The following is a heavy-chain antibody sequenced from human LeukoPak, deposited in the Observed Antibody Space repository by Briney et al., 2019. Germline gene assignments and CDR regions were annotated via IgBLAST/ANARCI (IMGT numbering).Heavy chain of an antibody. Sequence: GGSLRLSCVALGLTFSTYGMSWVRQAPGKGLEWVSTISGSGGSTYYADSVEGRLTISRDNSKNRLYLQMNSLRAEDTAVYYCAKGSGWYNYFEDWGQGTLVTVSS. CDR3: AKGSGWYNYFED. CDR1: GLTFSTYG. V-gene: IGHV3-23*01. CDR2: ISGSGGST. J-gene: IGHJ4*02. D-gene: IGHD6-19*01.